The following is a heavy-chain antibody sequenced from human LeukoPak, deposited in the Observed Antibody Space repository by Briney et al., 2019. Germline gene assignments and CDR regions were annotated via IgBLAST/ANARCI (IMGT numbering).Heavy chain of an antibody. Sequence: SVKVSCKASGGTFSSYAISWVRQAPGQGLEWMGGIIPIFGTANYAQKFQGRVTITADESTSTAYMELSSLRSEDTAVYYCARASSRREIFGVFDYWGQGTLVTVSS. D-gene: IGHD3-3*01. V-gene: IGHV1-69*13. CDR1: GGTFSSYA. CDR2: IIPIFGTA. J-gene: IGHJ4*02. CDR3: ARASSRREIFGVFDY.